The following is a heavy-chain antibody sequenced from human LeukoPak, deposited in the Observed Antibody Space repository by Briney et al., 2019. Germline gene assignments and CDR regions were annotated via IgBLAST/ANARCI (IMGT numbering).Heavy chain of an antibody. CDR3: ARDTMVRGVIGPFDI. Sequence: EASVTVSCKASGGTFSSYAISWVRQAPGQGLEWMGRIIPILGIANYAQKFQGRVTITADKSTSTAYMELSSLRSEDTAVYYCARDTMVRGVIGPFDIWGQGTMVTVSS. J-gene: IGHJ3*02. D-gene: IGHD3-10*01. CDR1: GGTFSSYA. CDR2: IIPILGIA. V-gene: IGHV1-69*04.